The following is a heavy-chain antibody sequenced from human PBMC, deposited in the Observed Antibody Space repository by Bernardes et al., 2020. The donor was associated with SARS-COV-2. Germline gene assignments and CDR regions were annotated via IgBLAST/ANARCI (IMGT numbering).Heavy chain of an antibody. CDR1: GGSINGGSFY. CDR2: IYSSGNT. Sequence: SETLSLTCTVSGGSINGGSFYWSWIRQPAGKALEWIGRIYSSGNTNYNPSLKSRVTISVDTSKNQFSLHLTSVTAADTAVYYCAYGSGIYAMPFYYYGMDVWGQGTLVTVSS. V-gene: IGHV4-61*02. D-gene: IGHD3-10*01. J-gene: IGHJ4*02. CDR3: AYGSGIYAMPFYYYGMDV.